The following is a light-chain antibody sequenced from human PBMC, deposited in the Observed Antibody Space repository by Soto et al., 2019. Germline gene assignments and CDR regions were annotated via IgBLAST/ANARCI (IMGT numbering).Light chain of an antibody. Sequence: DIQMTQSPSSLSASVGDRATITCQASQDISNYLNWYQQKPGKAPKLLIYDASNLKTGVPSRFSGSGSGTDFTFTISSLQPEDIATYYCQQFDKVPITFDQGTRLEIK. CDR1: QDISNY. CDR3: QQFDKVPIT. J-gene: IGKJ5*01. V-gene: IGKV1-33*01. CDR2: DAS.